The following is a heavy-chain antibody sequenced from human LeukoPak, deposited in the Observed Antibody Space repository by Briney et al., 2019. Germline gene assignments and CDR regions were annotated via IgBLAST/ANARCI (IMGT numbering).Heavy chain of an antibody. CDR2: ISSDGSHK. CDR3: AKDCDWAWYFDF. J-gene: IGHJ2*01. V-gene: IGHV3-30*18. Sequence: PGGSLRLSCAASGFNFSAYGLHWVRQAPGKGLEWVAVISSDGSHKYYVDSVKGRFSISRDNSKYTVFLQMNSLREDGTAVYYCAKDCDWAWYFDFWGRGTLVTVSS. CDR1: GFNFSAYG. D-gene: IGHD2-21*02.